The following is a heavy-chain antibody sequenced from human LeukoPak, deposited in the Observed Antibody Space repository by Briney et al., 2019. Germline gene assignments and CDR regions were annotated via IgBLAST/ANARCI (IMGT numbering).Heavy chain of an antibody. D-gene: IGHD6-13*01. Sequence: GGSLRLSCAASGFTFTNYAMNWVRQAPGKGLEWVSTISGGGGTTYYAASVKGRFTISRDNSNNTLYLQMNSLRAEDTAVYYCARSIAAAVWGQGTLVTVSS. CDR1: GFTFTNYA. CDR3: ARSIAAAV. J-gene: IGHJ4*02. CDR2: ISGGGGTT. V-gene: IGHV3-23*01.